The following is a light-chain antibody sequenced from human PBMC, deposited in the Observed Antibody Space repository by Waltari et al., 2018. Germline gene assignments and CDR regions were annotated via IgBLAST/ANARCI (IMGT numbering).Light chain of an antibody. Sequence: QSALTQPASVSGSPGQSITISCPGTRSDVGGYNSVSWYQDQPGQAPKVIIYDVSNRPPGFSDRFSGSKSGNTASLTISGLQAEDEADYYCSSQSSNSVVLFGGGTKLTVL. J-gene: IGLJ2*01. V-gene: IGLV2-14*03. CDR2: DVS. CDR1: RSDVGGYNS. CDR3: SSQSSNSVVL.